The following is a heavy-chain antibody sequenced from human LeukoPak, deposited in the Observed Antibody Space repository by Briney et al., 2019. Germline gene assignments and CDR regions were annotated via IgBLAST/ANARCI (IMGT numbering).Heavy chain of an antibody. CDR3: ARDRAVLRYFDWLLNFDY. CDR2: ISAYNGNT. V-gene: IGHV1-18*01. J-gene: IGHJ4*02. CDR1: GYTFTSYG. D-gene: IGHD3-9*01. Sequence: GASVKVSCKASGYTFTSYGISWVRQAPGQGLEWMGWISAYNGNTNYAQKLQGRVTMTTDTSTSTDYMELRSLRSDDTAVYYCARDRAVLRYFDWLLNFDYWGQGTLVTVSS.